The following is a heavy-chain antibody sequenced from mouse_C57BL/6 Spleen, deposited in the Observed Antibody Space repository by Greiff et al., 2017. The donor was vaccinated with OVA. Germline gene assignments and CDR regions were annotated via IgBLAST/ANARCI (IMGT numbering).Heavy chain of an antibody. D-gene: IGHD2-4*01. J-gene: IGHJ4*01. Sequence: QVQLQQPGAELVKPGASVKMSCKASGYTFTSYWITWVKQRPGQGLEWIGDIYPGSGSTNYNEKFKSKATLTVDTSSSTSYMQLSSLTSEDSAVYYCARRIIYYDYDGAMDYWGQGTSVTVSS. CDR3: ARRIIYYDYDGAMDY. CDR2: IYPGSGST. V-gene: IGHV1-55*01. CDR1: GYTFTSYW.